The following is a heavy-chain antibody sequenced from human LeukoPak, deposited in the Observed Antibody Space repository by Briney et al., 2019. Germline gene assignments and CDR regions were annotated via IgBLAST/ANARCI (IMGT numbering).Heavy chain of an antibody. D-gene: IGHD5-12*01. CDR2: ISASSDST. CDR1: GFTVSTFA. Sequence: GGSLRLSCAASGFTVSTFAMSCVRQAPGEGLDWASGISASSDSTYYADSVKGRFTISRDNSKNTLYLQMNSLGAADTAVYYCAKDRAGYSGARGFDCWGQGTLVTVSS. J-gene: IGHJ4*02. CDR3: AKDRAGYSGARGFDC. V-gene: IGHV3-23*01.